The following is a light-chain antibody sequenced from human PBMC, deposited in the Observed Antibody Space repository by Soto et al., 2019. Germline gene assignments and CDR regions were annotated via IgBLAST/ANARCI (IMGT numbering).Light chain of an antibody. V-gene: IGKV3-20*01. CDR2: GAS. CDR3: QQYCSSPLFT. J-gene: IGKJ3*01. CDR1: QSVSSSY. Sequence: IVLTQSPGTLSLSPGERATLSCRASQSVSSSYLAWYQQKPGQAPRLLIYGASSRATGIPDRFSGSGSGTDFTLTISRLEPEDFAVYYCQQYCSSPLFTFGPGTKVDIK.